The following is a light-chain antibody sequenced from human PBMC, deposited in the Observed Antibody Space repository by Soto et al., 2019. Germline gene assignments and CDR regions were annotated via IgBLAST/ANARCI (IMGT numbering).Light chain of an antibody. J-gene: IGKJ2*01. CDR2: AAS. Sequence: AILMTQSPSSFSASTGDRVTITCRASQGISSYLAWYQQKPGKAPKLLIYAASTLQSGVPSRFSGSGSGTDFTLTISCLQSEDFATYYCQQYYSYPYNFGQGTKLEIK. CDR3: QQYYSYPYN. CDR1: QGISSY. V-gene: IGKV1-8*01.